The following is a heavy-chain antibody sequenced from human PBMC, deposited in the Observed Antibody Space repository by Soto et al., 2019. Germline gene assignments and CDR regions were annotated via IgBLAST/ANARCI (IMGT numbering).Heavy chain of an antibody. CDR1: GFTFSNAW. V-gene: IGHV3-15*07. CDR3: TTELPTTYCSSTSCSDAQFDY. J-gene: IGHJ4*02. Sequence: GGSLRLSCAASGFTFSNAWMNWVRQAPGKGLEWVGRIKSKTDGGTTDYAAPVKGRFTISRDDSKNTLYLQMNSLKTEDTAVYYCTTELPTTYCSSTSCSDAQFDYWGQGTLVTVSS. CDR2: IKSKTDGGTT. D-gene: IGHD2-2*01.